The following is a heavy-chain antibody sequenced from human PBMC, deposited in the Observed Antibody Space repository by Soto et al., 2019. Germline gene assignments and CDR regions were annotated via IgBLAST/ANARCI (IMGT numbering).Heavy chain of an antibody. J-gene: IGHJ3*02. CDR1: GYTFTSYY. V-gene: IGHV1-46*01. Sequence: ASVKVSCKASGYTFTSYYMHWVRQAPGQGLEWMGIINPSGGSTSYVQKFQGRVTMTRDTSTSTVYMELSSLRSEDTAVYYYARGGCGSRSYDALDIWGQGTMVTVSS. D-gene: IGHD3-10*01. CDR3: ARGGCGSRSYDALDI. CDR2: INPSGGST.